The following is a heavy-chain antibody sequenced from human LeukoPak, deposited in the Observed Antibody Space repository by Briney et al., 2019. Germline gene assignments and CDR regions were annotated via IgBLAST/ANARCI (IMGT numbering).Heavy chain of an antibody. CDR1: DGSISSYY. Sequence: PSGTLSLTCTVSDGSISSYYWSWIRHPPEKGLEWIGYIYYSGTNYNPSLKSRVIISVDTSKNQFSLILSSVTAADTAVYYCARMSLRGGRFDYWGQGTLVTVSS. CDR3: ARMSLRGGRFDY. J-gene: IGHJ4*02. V-gene: IGHV4-59*08. CDR2: IYYSGT. D-gene: IGHD3-16*01.